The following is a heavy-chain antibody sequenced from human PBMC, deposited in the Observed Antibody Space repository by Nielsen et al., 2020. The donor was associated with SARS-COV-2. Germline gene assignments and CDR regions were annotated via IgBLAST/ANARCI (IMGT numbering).Heavy chain of an antibody. Sequence: GESLKISCKGSGYSFTSYWIGWVRQMPGKGLEWMGIIYPGDSDTRYSPSFQGQVTISADKSISTAYLQWSSLKASDTAMYYCARLGYYYDSSGYYSDYYGMDVWGQGTTVTASS. CDR2: IYPGDSDT. D-gene: IGHD3-22*01. CDR3: ARLGYYYDSSGYYSDYYGMDV. V-gene: IGHV5-51*01. J-gene: IGHJ6*02. CDR1: GYSFTSYW.